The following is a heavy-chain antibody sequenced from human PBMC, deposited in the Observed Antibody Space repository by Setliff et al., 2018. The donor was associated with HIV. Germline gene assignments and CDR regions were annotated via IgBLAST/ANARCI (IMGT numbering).Heavy chain of an antibody. J-gene: IGHJ5*02. Sequence: LSLTCAVYGGSFSGYYWSWIRQPPGKGLEWIGEINHSGSTNYNPSLKSRVTISVDTSKNQFSLKLSSVTAADTAVYYCARGSRLRLKYNWFDPWGQGTLVTVSS. CDR2: INHSGST. CDR3: ARGSRLRLKYNWFDP. D-gene: IGHD3-16*01. V-gene: IGHV4-34*01. CDR1: GGSFSGYY.